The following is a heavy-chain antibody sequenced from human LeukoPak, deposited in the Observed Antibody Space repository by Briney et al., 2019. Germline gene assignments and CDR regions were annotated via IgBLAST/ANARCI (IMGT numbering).Heavy chain of an antibody. V-gene: IGHV4-61*02. CDR2: IYTSGST. J-gene: IGHJ4*02. Sequence: SETLSLTCTVSGGSISSGSCYWRWIRQPAGKGLEWIGRIYTSGSTNYNPSLKSRVTISVDTSKNQFSLKLSSVTAADTAVYYCARLYCSSTSCWHFDYWGQGTLVTVSS. CDR3: ARLYCSSTSCWHFDY. CDR1: GGSISSGSCY. D-gene: IGHD2-2*01.